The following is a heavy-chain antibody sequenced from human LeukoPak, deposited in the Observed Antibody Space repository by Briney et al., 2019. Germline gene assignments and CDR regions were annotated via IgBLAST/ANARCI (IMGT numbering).Heavy chain of an antibody. CDR1: SGSISTSNYY. V-gene: IGHV4-39*07. CDR3: AKSNGYGLIDI. Sequence: SETLSLTCTVSSGSISTSNYYWGWVRQPPGKALEWIGNIFYSGSTYYSPSLKSRVTISLDTSRNQFSLKLNAVTAADTAVYYCAKSNGYGLIDIWGKGTMVTVSS. D-gene: IGHD3-22*01. J-gene: IGHJ3*02. CDR2: IFYSGST.